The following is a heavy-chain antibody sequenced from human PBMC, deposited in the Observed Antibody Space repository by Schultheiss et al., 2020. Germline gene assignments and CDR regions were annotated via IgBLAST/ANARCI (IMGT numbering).Heavy chain of an antibody. CDR1: GGSISSYY. V-gene: IGHV4-59*06. Sequence: SETLSLTCTVSGGSISSYYWSWIRQPAGKGLEWIGYIYYSGSTYYNPSLKSRVTISVDTSKNQFSLKLNSVTAADTVVYYCARPGDIAVAIKYYYYYGMDVWGEGTTVTVSS. J-gene: IGHJ6*04. CDR2: IYYSGST. CDR3: ARPGDIAVAIKYYYYYGMDV. D-gene: IGHD6-19*01.